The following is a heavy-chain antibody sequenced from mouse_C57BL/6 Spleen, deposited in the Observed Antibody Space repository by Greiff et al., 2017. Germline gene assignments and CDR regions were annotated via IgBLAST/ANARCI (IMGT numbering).Heavy chain of an antibody. J-gene: IGHJ2*01. CDR2: INPSAGGT. V-gene: IGHV1-19*01. Sequence: VQLQQSGPVLVKPGASVTMSCKASGYTFTDYYMDWVKQSHGKSLEWMGVINPSAGGTSYNQKFKGKATLTVDKTSSTAYMVLNSLPSEDSEVYYCATTVEDWGQGTTLTVSS. D-gene: IGHD1-1*01. CDR1: GYTFTDYY. CDR3: ATTVED.